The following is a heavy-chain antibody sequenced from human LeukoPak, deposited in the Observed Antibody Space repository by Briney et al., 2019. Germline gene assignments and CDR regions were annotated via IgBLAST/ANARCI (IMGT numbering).Heavy chain of an antibody. J-gene: IGHJ3*01. D-gene: IGHD2-8*01. Sequence: GGSLRLSCAVSGFTLKTFWMSWVRQAPGKGLQWVANIKQDGSEKYYVDSVRGRFTISRDNAKNSIYLQINSLRAEDSAVYYCARDNGGCAFDLWGHGTMVTVSS. V-gene: IGHV3-7*01. CDR2: IKQDGSEK. CDR3: ARDNGGCAFDL. CDR1: GFTLKTFW.